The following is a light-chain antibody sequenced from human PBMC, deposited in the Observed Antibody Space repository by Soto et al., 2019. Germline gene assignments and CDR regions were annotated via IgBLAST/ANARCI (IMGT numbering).Light chain of an antibody. Sequence: IVLTQSPATLSLSPGERATLSCRASQSVSSYLAWYQQKPGQAPRLLIYEASNRATGIPARFSGSGSGTDFTLTISSLEPEDSAVYYCQQRSNWSTFGQGTRLEI. CDR3: QQRSNWST. CDR1: QSVSSY. J-gene: IGKJ5*01. V-gene: IGKV3-11*01. CDR2: EAS.